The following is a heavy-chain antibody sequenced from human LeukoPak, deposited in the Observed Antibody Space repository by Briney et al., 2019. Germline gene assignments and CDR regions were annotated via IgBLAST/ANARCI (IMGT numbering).Heavy chain of an antibody. V-gene: IGHV3-7*01. CDR3: ATRNAFDY. Sequence: PGGSLRLSCAASGFTFSRYWIDWVRQAPEKGLEWVANINEDGSEKYYVDSVKGRFTISRDNAKNSLYLQMNSLRAEDTAVYFCATRNAFDYWGQGILVTVSS. J-gene: IGHJ4*02. D-gene: IGHD2-8*01. CDR2: INEDGSEK. CDR1: GFTFSRYW.